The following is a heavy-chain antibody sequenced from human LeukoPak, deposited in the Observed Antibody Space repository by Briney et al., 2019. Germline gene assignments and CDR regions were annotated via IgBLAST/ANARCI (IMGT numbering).Heavy chain of an antibody. V-gene: IGHV3-74*01. D-gene: IGHD3-3*01. J-gene: IGHJ3*02. Sequence: GGSLRLSCAASGFTFSSYWMHWVRQAPGKGLVWVSRINPGSSTSYADSVKGRFTISRDNAMNTLYLQMNSLRAEDTAVYFCARGFMGVYAFDIWGQGTMVTVSS. CDR1: GFTFSSYW. CDR3: ARGFMGVYAFDI. CDR2: INPGSST.